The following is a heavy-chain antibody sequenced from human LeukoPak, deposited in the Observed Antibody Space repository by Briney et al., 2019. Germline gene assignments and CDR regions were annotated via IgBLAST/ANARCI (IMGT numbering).Heavy chain of an antibody. CDR2: IKHDGSEK. D-gene: IGHD3-3*01. J-gene: IGHJ4*02. Sequence: GGSLRLSCAASGLIFTNYFMSWVRQAPGKGLEWVASIKHDGSEKYYVDSVRGRFTISRDNTMNSLYLQMSSLRAEDTSVYYCATDRGWRTSGYYLYYFEYWGQGTLVTYSS. CDR1: GLIFTNYF. CDR3: ATDRGWRTSGYYLYYFEY. V-gene: IGHV3-7*01.